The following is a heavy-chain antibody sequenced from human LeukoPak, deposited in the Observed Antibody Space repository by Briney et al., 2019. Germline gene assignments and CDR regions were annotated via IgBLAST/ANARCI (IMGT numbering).Heavy chain of an antibody. J-gene: IGHJ5*02. CDR2: IGYSGRT. CDR1: GGSIGSYD. D-gene: IGHD2-21*02. CDR3: ARDAEHCSGSDCPRWFDP. Sequence: KPSETLSLTCTVPGGSIGSYDWSWIRQPPGKGLEWIGYIGYSGRTNYNPSPKSRVTISVNTSKNQFSLNLRPVTAADTAVYSCARDAEHCSGSDCPRWFDPWGQGTLVTVSS. V-gene: IGHV4-59*13.